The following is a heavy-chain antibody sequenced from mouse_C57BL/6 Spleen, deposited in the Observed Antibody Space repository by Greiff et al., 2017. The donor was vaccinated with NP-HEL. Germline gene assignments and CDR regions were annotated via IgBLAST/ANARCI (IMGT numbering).Heavy chain of an antibody. Sequence: QVQLQQSGPELVKPGASVKISCKASGYSFTSYYIHWVKQRPGQGLEWIGWIYPGSGNTKYNEKFKGKATLTADTSSSTAYMQLSSLTSEDSAVYYCADGNYDYFDYWGQGTTLTVSS. J-gene: IGHJ2*01. CDR1: GYSFTSYY. V-gene: IGHV1-66*01. CDR3: ADGNYDYFDY. CDR2: IYPGSGNT. D-gene: IGHD2-1*01.